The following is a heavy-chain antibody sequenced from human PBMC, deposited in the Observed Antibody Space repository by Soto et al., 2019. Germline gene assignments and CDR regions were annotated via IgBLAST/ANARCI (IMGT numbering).Heavy chain of an antibody. Sequence: QVQLVESGGGVVQPGRSLRLSCAASGFFFSAYGMHWVSQAPGKGLEWVAMIYYDGNNKYYADSVKGRFTISRDNSKNTLYLQMNSLRVEDTAVYYCARVGGTVTSDYWGQGTLVIVSS. CDR2: IYYDGNNK. CDR3: ARVGGTVTSDY. D-gene: IGHD4-17*01. J-gene: IGHJ4*02. CDR1: GFFFSAYG. V-gene: IGHV3-33*01.